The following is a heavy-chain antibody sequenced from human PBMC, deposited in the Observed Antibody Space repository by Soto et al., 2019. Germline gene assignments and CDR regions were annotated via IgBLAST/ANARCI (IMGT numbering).Heavy chain of an antibody. V-gene: IGHV3-23*01. D-gene: IGHD5-12*01. CDR1: GVTFSSYA. J-gene: IGHJ4*02. Sequence: EVQLLESGGGLVQPGGSLRLSCADSGVTFSSYAMNWVRQAPGKGLEWVSTISGSGGSTYYTDSVKGRFTISRDNSKNTLCRQMTSLRDADTAIYYCAKRMTVDTIPDYWGQGTLVTVSS. CDR3: AKRMTVDTIPDY. CDR2: ISGSGGST.